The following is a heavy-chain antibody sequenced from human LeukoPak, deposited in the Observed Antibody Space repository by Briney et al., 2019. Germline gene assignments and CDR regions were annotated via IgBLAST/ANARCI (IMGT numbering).Heavy chain of an antibody. J-gene: IGHJ4*02. Sequence: GGSLRLSCAASGFTFSNYGMHWVRQAPGKGLEWVAFIRYDGSNKYYADSVKGRFTISRDNSKNTLYLQMNSLRAEDTAVYYCAQDMAAVGQYLPYYFDFWGQGALVTVSS. D-gene: IGHD6-13*01. CDR1: GFTFSNYG. CDR2: IRYDGSNK. V-gene: IGHV3-30*02. CDR3: AQDMAAVGQYLPYYFDF.